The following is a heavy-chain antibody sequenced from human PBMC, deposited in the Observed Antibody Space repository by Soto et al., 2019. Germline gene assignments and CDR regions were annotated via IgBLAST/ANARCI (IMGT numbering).Heavy chain of an antibody. J-gene: IGHJ4*02. D-gene: IGHD6-6*01. V-gene: IGHV3-7*03. Sequence: PGGSLILSCAASGFIFRNYWMSWVRQAPGKGLEWVANIKQDGGQKYYVDSVKGRFTISRDNARNSVYLQINSLRAEDTAMYYCARIGYSSSSLDYWGLGTLVTVSS. CDR2: IKQDGGQK. CDR1: GFIFRNYW. CDR3: ARIGYSSSSLDY.